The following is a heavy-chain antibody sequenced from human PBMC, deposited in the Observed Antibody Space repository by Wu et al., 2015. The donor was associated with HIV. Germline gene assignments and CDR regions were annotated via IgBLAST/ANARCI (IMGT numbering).Heavy chain of an antibody. D-gene: IGHD5-12*01. J-gene: IGHJ6*02. Sequence: QVQLVQSGAEVKKPGASVKVSCKASGYTFTSYGISWVRQAPGQGLEWMGWISAYNGNTNYAQKLQGRVTMTTGTSTSTAYMELRSLRSDDTAVYYCARYRDIVATNYYYYGMDVWGQGTTVTVSS. CDR2: ISAYNGNT. CDR1: GYTFTSYG. V-gene: IGHV1-18*01. CDR3: ARYRDIVATNYYYYGMDV.